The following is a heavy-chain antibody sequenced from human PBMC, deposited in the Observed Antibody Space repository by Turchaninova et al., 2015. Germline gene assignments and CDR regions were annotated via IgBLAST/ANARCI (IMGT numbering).Heavy chain of an antibody. CDR1: GGSFSGYY. CDR2: VNHSERT. CDR3: ARAYYYGSGSYNFYFDD. D-gene: IGHD3-10*01. Sequence: QVQLQQWGAGLLKPSETLSLTCAVYGGSFSGYYWSWIRQPPGKGLAGIGEVNHSERTHYTPSLKSRVTRTVDTSKNQFSLKLGSVTAADTAVDYCARAYYYGSGSYNFYFDDWGQGTLVTVSS. V-gene: IGHV4-34*01. J-gene: IGHJ4*02.